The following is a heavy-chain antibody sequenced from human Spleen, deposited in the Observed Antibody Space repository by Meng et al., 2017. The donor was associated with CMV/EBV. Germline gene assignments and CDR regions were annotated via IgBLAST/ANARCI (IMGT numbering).Heavy chain of an antibody. J-gene: IGHJ4*02. D-gene: IGHD3-16*01. CDR3: ARASRVLGGFDY. V-gene: IGHV1-46*01. CDR1: GYTFTNYY. CDR2: INTSVGYT. Sequence: QVQVVQSGAEVKKPGASGKVSCKASGYTFTNYYMHWVRQAPGQGLEWMGIINTSVGYTSHAQKFQGRVTMTRDTSTSTVHMEVSSLRSADTAVYYCARASRVLGGFDYWGQGTLVTVSS.